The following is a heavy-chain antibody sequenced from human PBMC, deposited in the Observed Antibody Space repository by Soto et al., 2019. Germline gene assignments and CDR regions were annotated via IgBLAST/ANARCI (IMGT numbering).Heavy chain of an antibody. Sequence: QVQLVESGGGVGQPGRSLRLSCAASGFTFSSYGMHWVCQAPGKGLEWVAVIWYDGSNKYYADSVKGRLTISRDNYKNTLDLQMNSLRAEETAVYYCARDSKRWSAVWYCDPWGRGTLVTVSS. J-gene: IGHJ2*01. V-gene: IGHV3-33*01. CDR1: GFTFSSYG. CDR3: ARDSKRWSAVWYCDP. D-gene: IGHD2-15*01. CDR2: IWYDGSNK.